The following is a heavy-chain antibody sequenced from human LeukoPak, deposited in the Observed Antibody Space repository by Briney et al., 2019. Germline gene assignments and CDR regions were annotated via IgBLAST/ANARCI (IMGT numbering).Heavy chain of an antibody. V-gene: IGHV4-61*08. J-gene: IGHJ4*02. CDR1: GGSISSGDYY. CDR3: ARDSSTVTTRHFDY. D-gene: IGHD4-17*01. Sequence: SETLSLTCTVSGGSISSGDYYWSWIRRPPGKGLEWIGYIYYSGSTNYNPSLKSRVTISVDTSKNQFSLKLNSVTAADTAVYYCARDSSTVTTRHFDYWGQGTLVTVSS. CDR2: IYYSGST.